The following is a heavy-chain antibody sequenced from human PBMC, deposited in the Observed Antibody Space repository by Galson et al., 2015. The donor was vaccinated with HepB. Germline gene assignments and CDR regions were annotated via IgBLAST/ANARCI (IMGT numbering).Heavy chain of an antibody. V-gene: IGHV3-9*01. CDR3: AKCRGSGYYSPNDC. CDR2: ISWNSDSL. D-gene: IGHD3-22*01. J-gene: IGHJ4*02. Sequence: SLRLSCAASGFTFDDYAMRWVRQAPGKGLEWVSGISWNSDSLGYADSVEGRFTISRDNAKNSLYLQMNSLRAEDAALYYCAKCRGSGYYSPNDCWGQGTLVTVSS. CDR1: GFTFDDYA.